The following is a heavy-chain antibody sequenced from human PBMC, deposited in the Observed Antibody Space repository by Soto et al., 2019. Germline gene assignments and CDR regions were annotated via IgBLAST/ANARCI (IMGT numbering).Heavy chain of an antibody. CDR3: AKAKYDFWSGHYYYGMDV. Sequence: PGGSLRLSCAASGFTFSSYGMHWVRQAPGKGLEWVAVISYDGSNKYYADSVKGRFTISRDNSKNTLYLQMNSLRAEDTAVYYCAKAKYDFWSGHYYYGMDVWGQGTTVTVSS. J-gene: IGHJ6*02. CDR2: ISYDGSNK. D-gene: IGHD3-3*01. CDR1: GFTFSSYG. V-gene: IGHV3-30*18.